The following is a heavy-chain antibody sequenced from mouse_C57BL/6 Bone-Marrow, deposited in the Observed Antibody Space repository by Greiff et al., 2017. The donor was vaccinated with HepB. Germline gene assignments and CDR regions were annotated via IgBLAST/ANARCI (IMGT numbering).Heavy chain of an antibody. J-gene: IGHJ4*01. CDR2: ISDGGSYT. CDR1: GFTFSSYA. CDR3: ARQGAYYSNPYYAMDY. Sequence: EVHLVESGGGLVKPGGSLKLSCAASGFTFSSYAMSWVRQTPEKRLEWVATISDGGSYTYYPDNVKGRFTISRDNAKNNLYLQMSHLKSEDTAMYYCARQGAYYSNPYYAMDYWGQGTSVTVSS. V-gene: IGHV5-4*01. D-gene: IGHD2-5*01.